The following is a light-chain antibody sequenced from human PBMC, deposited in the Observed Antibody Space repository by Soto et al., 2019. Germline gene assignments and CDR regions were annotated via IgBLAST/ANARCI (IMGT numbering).Light chain of an antibody. V-gene: IGKV3-20*01. CDR1: QSVSSSY. J-gene: IGKJ1*01. CDR2: GTS. Sequence: EIVLTQSPGTLSLSPGERATLSCRASQSVSSSYLAWYQQKPGQAPRLLIYGTSSRATAIPDRFSGSGSGTDFTLTSRRLEPEDFAVYYCQQYGSSSWTFGQGTKVEIK. CDR3: QQYGSSSWT.